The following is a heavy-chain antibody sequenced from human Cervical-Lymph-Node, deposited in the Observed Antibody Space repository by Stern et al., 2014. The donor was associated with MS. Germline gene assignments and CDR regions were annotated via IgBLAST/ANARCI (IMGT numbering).Heavy chain of an antibody. V-gene: IGHV4-59*07. J-gene: IGHJ4*02. Sequence: VQLVESGPGLVKPSDTLSLICTVTGDSISSYFWGWIRQPPGKGLEWIGNFHYRGSTNYNPSLKSRVAISFDTSKTQFSLSLTSVTAADTAVYFCTRVFGGFADYWGQGTLVTVSS. CDR1: GDSISSYF. CDR2: FHYRGST. D-gene: IGHD3-10*02. CDR3: TRVFGGFADY.